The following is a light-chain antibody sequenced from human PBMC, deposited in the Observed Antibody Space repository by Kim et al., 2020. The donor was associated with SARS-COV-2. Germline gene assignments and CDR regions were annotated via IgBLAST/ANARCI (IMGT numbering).Light chain of an antibody. Sequence: GQSGTISCIGSTSDIGNYNRVSWYQQSPGTAPKLLIYEVTKRPSGFPDRFSGSKSDNTASLTISGLQPEDEADYSCFSFTSSGSFVCGTGTKVTV. CDR1: TSDIGNYNR. J-gene: IGLJ1*01. V-gene: IGLV2-18*02. CDR2: EVT. CDR3: FSFTSSGSFV.